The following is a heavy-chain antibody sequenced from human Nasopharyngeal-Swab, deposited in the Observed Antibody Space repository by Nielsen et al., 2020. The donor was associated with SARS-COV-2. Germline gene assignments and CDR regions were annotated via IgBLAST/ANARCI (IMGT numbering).Heavy chain of an antibody. V-gene: IGHV3-30*03. Sequence: GESLKISCAASGFTFSDYWMNWVRQAPGKGLEWVALMSNDGGEKYYADSVKGRFTISRDNSKNTLYLQMNSLRTEDTAMYYCARDPRPLAAAGYLVAFDIWGQGTMVTVSS. J-gene: IGHJ3*02. CDR1: GFTFSDYW. CDR3: ARDPRPLAAAGYLVAFDI. D-gene: IGHD6-13*01. CDR2: MSNDGGEK.